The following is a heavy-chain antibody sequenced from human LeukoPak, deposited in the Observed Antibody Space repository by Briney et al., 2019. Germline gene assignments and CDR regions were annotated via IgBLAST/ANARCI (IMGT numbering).Heavy chain of an antibody. J-gene: IGHJ4*02. Sequence: GGSLRLSCAASGFTFSSYSMNWVRQAPGKGLEWVSSISSSSSYIYYADSVKGRFTISRDNAKNSLYLQMNSLRAEDTAVYYCASDYYYDSSGYYYHYWGQATLVTVSS. CDR3: ASDYYYDSSGYYYHY. CDR2: ISSSSSYI. D-gene: IGHD3-22*01. CDR1: GFTFSSYS. V-gene: IGHV3-21*01.